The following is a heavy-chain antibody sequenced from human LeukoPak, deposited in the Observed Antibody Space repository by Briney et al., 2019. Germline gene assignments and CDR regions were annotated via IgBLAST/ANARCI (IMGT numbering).Heavy chain of an antibody. Sequence: ASVKVSCKASGYTFTGYYMHWVRQAPGQGLEWMGRINPNSGGTNYAQKFQGRVTMTRDTSISTAYMELSRLRSDGTAVYYCAREECSGGSCYRGFDYWGQGTLVTVSS. J-gene: IGHJ4*02. CDR2: INPNSGGT. CDR3: AREECSGGSCYRGFDY. D-gene: IGHD2-15*01. V-gene: IGHV1-2*06. CDR1: GYTFTGYY.